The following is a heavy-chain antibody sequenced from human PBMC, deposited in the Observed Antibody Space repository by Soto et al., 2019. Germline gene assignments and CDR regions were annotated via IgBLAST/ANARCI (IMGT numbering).Heavy chain of an antibody. J-gene: IGHJ3*02. CDR2: ISYDGSNK. Sequence: QVQLVESGGGVVQPGRFLRLSCAASGFTFSSHGMQWVRQAPGKGLEWVAVISYDGSNKYYADSVKGRFTISRDNPKNALDLQMSSLGAEDTAVYYCAKDLQRYGHYVDAFDIWGPGTMVAVSS. CDR3: AKDLQRYGHYVDAFDI. CDR1: GFTFSSHG. V-gene: IGHV3-30*18. D-gene: IGHD4-17*01.